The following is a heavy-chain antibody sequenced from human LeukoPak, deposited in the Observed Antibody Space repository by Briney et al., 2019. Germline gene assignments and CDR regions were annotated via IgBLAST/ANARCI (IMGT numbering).Heavy chain of an antibody. CDR2: ISGSGGST. CDR3: AKVVTGLIDY. CDR1: GFTFSSYG. Sequence: GGTLRLSCAASGFTFSSYGMSWVRQAPGKGLGWVSAISGSGGSTYYADSVKGRFTISRDNSKNTLYLQMNSLRAEDTAVYYCAKVVTGLIDYWGQGTLVTVSS. V-gene: IGHV3-23*01. J-gene: IGHJ4*02. D-gene: IGHD5-18*01.